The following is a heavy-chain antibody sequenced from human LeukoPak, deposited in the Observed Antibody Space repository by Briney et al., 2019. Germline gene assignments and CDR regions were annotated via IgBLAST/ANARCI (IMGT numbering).Heavy chain of an antibody. Sequence: ASETLSLTCAVYGGSFSGYYWSWIRQPPGKGLEWIRYISYSGSTNYNPSLKSRVTISEDTSKNQFSLKLSSVTAADTAVYYCARHYGPWGQGTLVPVSS. CDR3: ARHYGP. CDR1: GGSFSGYY. CDR2: ISYSGST. J-gene: IGHJ5*02. V-gene: IGHV4-59*01. D-gene: IGHD3-16*01.